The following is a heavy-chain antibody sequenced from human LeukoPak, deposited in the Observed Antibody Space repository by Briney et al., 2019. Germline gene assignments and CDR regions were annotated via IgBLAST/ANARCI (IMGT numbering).Heavy chain of an antibody. J-gene: IGHJ2*01. Sequence: PGGSLRLSCAASGFIFDDYAMSWVRQAPGKGLEWVSGINWNGGSTGYADSVKGRFTISRDNAKHSLYLRMNSLRAEDTALYYCARDNPSYWYFDLWGRGTLVTVSS. CDR2: INWNGGST. CDR3: ARDNPSYWYFDL. CDR1: GFIFDDYA. V-gene: IGHV3-20*04.